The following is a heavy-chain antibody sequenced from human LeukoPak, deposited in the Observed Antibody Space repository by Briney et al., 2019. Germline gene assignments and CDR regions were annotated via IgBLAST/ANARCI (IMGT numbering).Heavy chain of an antibody. D-gene: IGHD1-26*01. CDR2: VNRDGSEQ. CDR1: GFTFSSYW. J-gene: IGHJ4*02. V-gene: IGHV3-7*01. Sequence: GGSLRLSCEVSGFTFSSYWMTWARHIPGKGLEWVANVNRDGSEQHYVESVKGRFTISRDNGRNSLYLQMDSLRVDDTAVYYCAKVGAWELQRVFENWGQGTLVTVSS. CDR3: AKVGAWELQRVFEN.